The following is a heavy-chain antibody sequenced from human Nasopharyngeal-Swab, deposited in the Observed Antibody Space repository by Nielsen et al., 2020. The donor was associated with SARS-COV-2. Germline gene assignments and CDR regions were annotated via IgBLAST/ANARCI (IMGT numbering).Heavy chain of an antibody. CDR1: GFTFSSYS. CDR2: ISSSSSYI. D-gene: IGHD6-13*01. V-gene: IGHV3-21*01. J-gene: IGHJ4*02. CDR3: AREGAAAGTLDY. Sequence: GESLKISCAASGFTFSSYSMNWVRQAPGKGLEWVSSISSSSSYIYYADSVKGRFTISRDNAKNSLYLQMNSLRAEDTAVYYCAREGAAAGTLDYWGQGTLVTVSS.